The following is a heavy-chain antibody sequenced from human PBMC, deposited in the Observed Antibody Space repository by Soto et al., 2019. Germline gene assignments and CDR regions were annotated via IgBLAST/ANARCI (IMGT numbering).Heavy chain of an antibody. Sequence: EVQVVESGGGLVQPGGSLRLSFAASGFTFSSHWMTWVRQVPGKGLEWVANINQDGSDQKYVDSVKGRFTISRDNAKNSLCLHMNSLRVEDTAVYYCATSMRHTLNPWGQGTLVTVSS. V-gene: IGHV3-7*01. J-gene: IGHJ5*02. CDR2: INQDGSDQ. D-gene: IGHD2-8*01. CDR3: ATSMRHTLNP. CDR1: GFTFSSHW.